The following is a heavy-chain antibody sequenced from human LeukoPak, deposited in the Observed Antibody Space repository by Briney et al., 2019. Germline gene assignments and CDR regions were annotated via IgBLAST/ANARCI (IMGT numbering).Heavy chain of an antibody. Sequence: SGIPSPNCAVFGGSLWGFYLSSDRPPPRKGLGLGLVINHCGSTNYNPSLKSRVTMSVDTSKNQFSLTLSSVTAADTAVYYCARGHEVVMIAVAGKVGGMDVWGKGTTVTVSS. CDR1: GGSLWGFY. J-gene: IGHJ6*04. V-gene: IGHV4-34*01. D-gene: IGHD6-19*01. CDR3: ARGHEVVMIAVAGKVGGMDV. CDR2: INHCGST.